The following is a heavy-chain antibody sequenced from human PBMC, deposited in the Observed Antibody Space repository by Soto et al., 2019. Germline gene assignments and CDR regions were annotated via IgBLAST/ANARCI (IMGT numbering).Heavy chain of an antibody. CDR3: ARTLYYYGSGSVDAFDI. Sequence: PSETLSLTCTVSGGSISSGGYYWSWIRQHPGKGLEWIGYIYYSGSTYYNPSLKSRVTISVDTSKNQFSLKLSSVTAADTAVYYCARTLYYYGSGSVDAFDIWGQGTMVTVSS. CDR2: IYYSGST. J-gene: IGHJ3*02. V-gene: IGHV4-31*03. D-gene: IGHD3-10*01. CDR1: GGSISSGGYY.